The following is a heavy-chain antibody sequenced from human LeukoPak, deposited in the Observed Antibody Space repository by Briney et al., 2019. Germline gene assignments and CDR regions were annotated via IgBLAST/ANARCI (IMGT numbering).Heavy chain of an antibody. CDR1: GLTFSTYT. V-gene: IGHV3-21*01. Sequence: PGGSLRLSCAASGLTFSTYTMNWVRQAPGKGLEWVPSISSSSSYLYYADSVKGRFTISRDNAKNSLYLQMNSLRAEDTAVYYCARADWDTAMIDYWGQGTLVTVSS. J-gene: IGHJ4*02. CDR2: ISSSSSYL. D-gene: IGHD5-18*01. CDR3: ARADWDTAMIDY.